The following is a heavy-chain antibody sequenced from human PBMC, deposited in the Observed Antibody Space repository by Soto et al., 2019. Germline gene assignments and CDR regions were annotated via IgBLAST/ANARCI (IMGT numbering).Heavy chain of an antibody. J-gene: IGHJ4*02. CDR1: GFTFSSYW. CDR2: INSDGSST. V-gene: IGHV3-74*01. Sequence: GGSLRLSCAASGFTFSSYWMHWVRQAPGKGLVWVSRINSDGSSTSYADSVKGRFTISRDNAKNTLYLQMNSLRAEDTAVYYCARGGSGWYSDEHYFDYWGQGTLVTVSS. D-gene: IGHD6-19*01. CDR3: ARGGSGWYSDEHYFDY.